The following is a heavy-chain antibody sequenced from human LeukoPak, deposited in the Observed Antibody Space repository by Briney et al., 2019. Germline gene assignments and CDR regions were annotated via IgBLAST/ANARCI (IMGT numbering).Heavy chain of an antibody. J-gene: IGHJ4*02. V-gene: IGHV4-30-2*05. CDR1: GGSISSGGYS. CDR2: IYHSGST. D-gene: IGHD6-13*01. CDR3: AREYSSPSGIDY. Sequence: SETLSLTCAVSGGSISSGGYSWSWIRQPPGKGLEWIGYIYHSGSTYYNPSLKSRVTISVDTSKNQFSLKLSSVTAADTAVYYCAREYSSPSGIDYWGQGTLVTVSS.